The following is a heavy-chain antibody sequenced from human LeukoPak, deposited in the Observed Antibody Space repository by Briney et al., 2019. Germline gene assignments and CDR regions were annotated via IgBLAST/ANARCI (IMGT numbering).Heavy chain of an antibody. CDR1: GGSITNNNFY. CDR3: VRLSDH. V-gene: IGHV4-39*01. CDR2: VNYVGTT. J-gene: IGHJ4*02. Sequence: SETLSLTCTVSGGSITNNNFYWGWIRQPPGKGLDWIGSVNYVGTTYYNPSLKSRVTISADTSKTQLSLRLTSVTAADTAVYYCVRLSDHWGRGILVTVSS.